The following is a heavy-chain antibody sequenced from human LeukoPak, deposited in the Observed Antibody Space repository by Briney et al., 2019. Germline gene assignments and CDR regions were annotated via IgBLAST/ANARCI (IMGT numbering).Heavy chain of an antibody. CDR2: IIPILGIA. CDR3: AREVVGATTDY. J-gene: IGHJ4*02. CDR1: GGAFSSYT. Sequence: ASVKVSCKAAGGAFSSYTISWVRQAPGQGLEWMGRIIPILGIANYAQKFQGRVTITADKSTSTAYMELSSLRSEDTAVYYCAREVVGATTDYWGQGTLVTVSS. V-gene: IGHV1-69*04. D-gene: IGHD1-26*01.